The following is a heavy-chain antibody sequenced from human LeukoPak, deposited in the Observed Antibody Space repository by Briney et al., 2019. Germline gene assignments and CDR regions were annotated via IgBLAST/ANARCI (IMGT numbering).Heavy chain of an antibody. CDR2: IYTSGST. Sequence: TASETLSLTCTVSGGSISSGSYYWSWIRQPAGKGLEWIGRIYTSGSTNYNPSLKSRVTISVDTSKNQFSLKLSSVTAADTAVYYCAREDFGGLFAYYYYYYMDVWGKGTTVTISS. CDR1: GGSISSGSYY. D-gene: IGHD3-10*01. V-gene: IGHV4-61*02. J-gene: IGHJ6*03. CDR3: AREDFGGLFAYYYYYYMDV.